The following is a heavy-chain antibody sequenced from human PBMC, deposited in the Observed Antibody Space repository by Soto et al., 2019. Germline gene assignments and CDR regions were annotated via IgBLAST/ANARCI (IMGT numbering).Heavy chain of an antibody. CDR1: AFTFRRYW. V-gene: IGHV3-7*03. Sequence: GGSLRLSCATSAFTFRRYWMTWVRQAPGKGPEWVANIKPDGSEKQYVDSVKGRFTVSRDNAKKSLDLQMNSLRVEDTAVYYCARAEDYDFWSGPPKYFDHCVQGTQVTVSS. J-gene: IGHJ4*02. CDR2: IKPDGSEK. CDR3: ARAEDYDFWSGPPKYFDH. D-gene: IGHD3-3*01.